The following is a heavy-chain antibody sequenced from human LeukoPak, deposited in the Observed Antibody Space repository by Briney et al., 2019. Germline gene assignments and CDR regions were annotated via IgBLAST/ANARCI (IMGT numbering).Heavy chain of an antibody. CDR3: ARELGGYSYGYYYYYMDV. V-gene: IGHV3-9*01. D-gene: IGHD5-18*01. J-gene: IGHJ6*03. Sequence: SLKISCVTSGFTFGDYTMHWVRQVPGKGLEWLSGITWDGGNIAYADSVKGRFTISRDNAKSSLYLQMNSLRAEDTAVYYCARELGGYSYGYYYYYMDVWGKGTTVTVSS. CDR2: ITWDGGNI. CDR1: GFTFGDYT.